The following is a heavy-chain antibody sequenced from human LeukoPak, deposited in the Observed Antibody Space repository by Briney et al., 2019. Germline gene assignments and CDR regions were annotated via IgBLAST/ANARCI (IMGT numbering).Heavy chain of an antibody. CDR2: IYYSGST. Sequence: SETLSLTCTVSGGSIRSGGYYWSWIRQHPGKGLEWIGNIYYSGSTSYNPSLKSRVTISVDTSKNQFSLKLNSVTAADTAVYYCARGASNYGSFWFDPWGQGTLVTVSS. CDR1: GGSIRSGGYY. J-gene: IGHJ5*02. V-gene: IGHV4-31*03. CDR3: ARGASNYGSFWFDP. D-gene: IGHD4-11*01.